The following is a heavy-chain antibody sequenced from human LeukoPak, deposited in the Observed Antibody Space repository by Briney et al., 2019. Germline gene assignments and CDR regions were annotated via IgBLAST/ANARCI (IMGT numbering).Heavy chain of an antibody. Sequence: PGGSLRLSCAGSGFPFSSHGMNWVRQAPGKGLEWVSSISSSSSYIYYADSVKGRFTISRDNAKNSLYLQMNSLRAEDTAVYYCARDSRSGSSVALDYWGQGTLVTVSS. V-gene: IGHV3-21*01. CDR2: ISSSSSYI. CDR3: ARDSRSGSSVALDY. D-gene: IGHD3-10*01. J-gene: IGHJ4*02. CDR1: GFPFSSHG.